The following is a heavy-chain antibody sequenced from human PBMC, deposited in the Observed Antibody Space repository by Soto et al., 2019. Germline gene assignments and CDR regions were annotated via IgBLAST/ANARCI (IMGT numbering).Heavy chain of an antibody. D-gene: IGHD5-12*01. J-gene: IGHJ5*02. Sequence: DSVKVSCKASGYTFTSYGISWTRQAPGQGLEWMEWISAYNGNTNDAQKLQGRVTMTTYKSTSTAYMEPRSLISDDTVVYYCARRRDSGYDWDNWFDPWGQGTLVTVSS. V-gene: IGHV1-18*04. CDR2: ISAYNGNT. CDR3: ARRRDSGYDWDNWFDP. CDR1: GYTFTSYG.